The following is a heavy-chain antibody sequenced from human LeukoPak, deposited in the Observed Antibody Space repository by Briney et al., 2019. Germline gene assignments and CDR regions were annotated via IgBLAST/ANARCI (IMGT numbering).Heavy chain of an antibody. D-gene: IGHD1-7*01. Sequence: PSETLSLTCAVYGGSFSNYYWSWIRQPPGKGLEWIGEINDSGRINYNPSLMSRVTVSVDTSRNQFSLRLTSVTATDTAVYYCARRWNYGRNYYIDVWGNGATVSVSS. V-gene: IGHV4-34*01. CDR1: GGSFSNYY. J-gene: IGHJ6*03. CDR2: INDSGRI. CDR3: ARRWNYGRNYYIDV.